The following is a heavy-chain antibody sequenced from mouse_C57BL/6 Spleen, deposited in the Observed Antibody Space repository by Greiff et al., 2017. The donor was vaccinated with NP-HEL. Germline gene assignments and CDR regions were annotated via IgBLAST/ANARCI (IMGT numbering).Heavy chain of an antibody. Sequence: QVQLQQSGAELARPGASVKLSCKASGYTFTSYGISWVKQRTGQGLEWIGEIYPRSGNTYYNEKFKGKATLTADKSSSTAYMELRSLTSEDSAVYFCARWGTTVVERYFDVWGTGTTVTVSS. J-gene: IGHJ1*03. CDR2: IYPRSGNT. CDR3: ARWGTTVVERYFDV. V-gene: IGHV1-81*01. CDR1: GYTFTSYG. D-gene: IGHD1-1*01.